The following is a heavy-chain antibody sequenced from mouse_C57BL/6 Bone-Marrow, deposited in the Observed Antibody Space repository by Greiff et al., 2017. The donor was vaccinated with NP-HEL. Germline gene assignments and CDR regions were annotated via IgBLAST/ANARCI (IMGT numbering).Heavy chain of an antibody. CDR1: GYTFTSYG. J-gene: IGHJ2*01. V-gene: IGHV1-81*01. CDR2: IYPRSGNT. Sequence: VQLQQSGAELVRPGASVKLSCKASGYTFTSYGISWVKQRPGQGLEWIGEIYPRSGNTYYNEKFKGKATLTADKSSSTAYMELHSLTSEDTAVYFCARWGGGSFDYWGQGTTLTVSS. CDR3: ARWGGGSFDY.